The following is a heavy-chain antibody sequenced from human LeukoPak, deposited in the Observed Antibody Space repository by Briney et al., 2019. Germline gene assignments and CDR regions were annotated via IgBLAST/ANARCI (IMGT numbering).Heavy chain of an antibody. CDR1: GGSFSGYY. D-gene: IGHD6-19*01. CDR3: ARVPPGLGYGMDV. V-gene: IGHV4-34*01. Sequence: SETLSLTCAVYGGSFSGYYWSWIRQPPGKGLEWIGEINHSGSTNYNPSLKSRVTISIDKSRNQFSLKLSCVTAADTAVYYCARVPPGLGYGMDVWGQGTTVTVSS. CDR2: INHSGST. J-gene: IGHJ6*02.